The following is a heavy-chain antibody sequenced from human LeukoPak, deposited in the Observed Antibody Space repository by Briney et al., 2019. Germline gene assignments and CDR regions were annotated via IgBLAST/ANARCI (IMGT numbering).Heavy chain of an antibody. Sequence: PGGSLRLSRAASGFTFSSYAMSWVRQAPGKGLEWVSAISGSCGSTYYADSVKGRFPISRDNSKNTLYLQMNSLRAEDTAVYYCAKDPQVLEPPGYWGQGTLVTVSS. CDR1: GFTFSSYA. CDR3: AKDPQVLEPPGY. CDR2: ISGSCGST. J-gene: IGHJ4*02. D-gene: IGHD2/OR15-2a*01. V-gene: IGHV3-23*01.